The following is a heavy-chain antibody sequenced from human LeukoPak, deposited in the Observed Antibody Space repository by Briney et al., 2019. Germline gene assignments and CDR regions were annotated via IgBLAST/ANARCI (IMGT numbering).Heavy chain of an antibody. CDR1: KFAFSSYA. CDR2: ISGGGGDT. J-gene: IGHJ4*02. V-gene: IGHV3-23*01. Sequence: GGSLRLSCAASKFAFSSYAMSWVRQAPGKGLEWVSAISGGGGDTYYADSVKGRFTISRDNSKNTLSLLLSSLRAEDTAVYYCAKDRYSYAFEYSDSWGQGTLVTVSS. CDR3: AKDRYSYAFEYSDS. D-gene: IGHD5-18*01.